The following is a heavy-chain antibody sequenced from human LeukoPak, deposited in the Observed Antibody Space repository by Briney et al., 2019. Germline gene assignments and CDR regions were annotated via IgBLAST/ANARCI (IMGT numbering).Heavy chain of an antibody. CDR2: IKEDGSEK. CDR3: ASDGYSSGWYAFDY. CDR1: GFTFSNYW. V-gene: IGHV3-7*01. J-gene: IGHJ4*02. Sequence: AGGSLRLSCEASGFTFSNYWMSWVRQPPGKGLEWVANIKEDGSEKDYVDSVKGRFTISRDNAKNSLYLQMNSLRAEDTAVYYCASDGYSSGWYAFDYWGQGTLVTVSS. D-gene: IGHD6-19*01.